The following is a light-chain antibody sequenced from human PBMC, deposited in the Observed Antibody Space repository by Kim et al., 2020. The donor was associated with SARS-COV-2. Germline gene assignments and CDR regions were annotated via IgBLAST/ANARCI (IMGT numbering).Light chain of an antibody. CDR1: SSDVGGYNT. CDR3: SSYSSNTTMV. V-gene: IGLV2-14*03. CDR2: DVA. J-gene: IGLJ2*01. Sequence: QSITISCTGTSSDVGGYNTVSWYQQHPGKAPKLVTYDVADRPSGLSNRFSGSKSGNTASLTISGLQAEDEADYYCSSYSSNTTMVFGGGTQLTVL.